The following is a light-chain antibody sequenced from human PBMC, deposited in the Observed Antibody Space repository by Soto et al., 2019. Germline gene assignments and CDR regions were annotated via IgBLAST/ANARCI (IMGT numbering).Light chain of an antibody. V-gene: IGKV4-1*01. CDR3: QQYNNWPPMA. CDR2: WAS. Sequence: DIVMTQSPDSLAVSLGERATINCKSSQSVLYSSNNKNYLAWYQQKPGQPPNLLIYWASTRESGVPDRFSGSGSGTEFTLTISSLQSEDFAVYYCQQYNNWPPMAFGQGTKVEIK. CDR1: QSVLYSSNNKNY. J-gene: IGKJ1*01.